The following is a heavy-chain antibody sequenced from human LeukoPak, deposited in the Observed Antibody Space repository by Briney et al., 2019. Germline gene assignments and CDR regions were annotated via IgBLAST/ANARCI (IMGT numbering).Heavy chain of an antibody. D-gene: IGHD2-2*01. CDR3: ARRLTQYDCFDP. CDR2: TYYRSTWYN. V-gene: IGHV6-1*01. CDR1: GDTFSSNSVT. J-gene: IGHJ5*02. Sequence: SQTLSLTCAVSGDTFSSNSVTWNWNTQSPSRGLESLGRTYYRSTWYNDYAVSVRGRITVNPDTSKNQFSLHLNSVTPEDTAVYYCARRLTQYDCFDPWGQGILVTVSS.